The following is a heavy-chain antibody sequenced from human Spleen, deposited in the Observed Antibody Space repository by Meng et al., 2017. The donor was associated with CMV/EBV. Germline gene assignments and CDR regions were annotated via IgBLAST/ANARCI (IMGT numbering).Heavy chain of an antibody. V-gene: IGHV4-59*01. CDR3: ARAQEGYTIFRVPPRVYFDY. CDR1: GGSISSYY. D-gene: IGHD3-3*01. CDR2: IYYSGST. Sequence: SETLSLTCTVSGGSISSYYWSWIRQPPGKGLEWIGYIYYSGSTNYNPSLKSRVTISVDTSKNQFSLKLSSVTAADTAVYYCARAQEGYTIFRVPPRVYFDYWGQGTLVTVSS. J-gene: IGHJ4*02.